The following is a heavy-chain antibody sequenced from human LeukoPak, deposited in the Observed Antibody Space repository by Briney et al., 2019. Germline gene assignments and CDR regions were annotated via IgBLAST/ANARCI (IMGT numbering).Heavy chain of an antibody. CDR1: GGSVSRINW. J-gene: IGHJ4*02. CDR2: IYHSGSP. D-gene: IGHD1-1*01. V-gene: IGHV4/OR15-8*01. Sequence: SETLSLTCDVSGGSVSRINWGGWVRQPPGKGLEGIGEIYHSGSPNYNPSLKSRVTISVDKSRNHFSLNLSSVTAADTAVYYCARVNINNWHSCDYWGQGTLVTVSS. CDR3: ARVNINNWHSCDY.